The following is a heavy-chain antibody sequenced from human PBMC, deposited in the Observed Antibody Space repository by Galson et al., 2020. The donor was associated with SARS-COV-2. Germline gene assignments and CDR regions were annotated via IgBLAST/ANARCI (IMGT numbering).Heavy chain of an antibody. D-gene: IGHD6-19*01. J-gene: IGHJ4*02. V-gene: IGHV3-33*01. Sequence: GESLKISCAASGFTFSSYGMHWVRQAPGKGLEWVAVIWYDVSNKYYADSVKGRFTISRDNSKNTLYLQMNSLRAEDTAVYYCARVDGSGWYGRPYYFDYWGQGTLVTVSS. CDR1: GFTFSSYG. CDR3: ARVDGSGWYGRPYYFDY. CDR2: IWYDVSNK.